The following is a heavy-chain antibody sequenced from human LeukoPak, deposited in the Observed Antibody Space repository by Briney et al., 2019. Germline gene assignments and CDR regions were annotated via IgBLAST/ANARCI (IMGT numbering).Heavy chain of an antibody. CDR1: GYTFTSYG. Sequence: ASVKVSCKASGYTFTSYGISWVRQAPGQGLEWMGWISAYNGNTNYAQKLQGRVTMTTDTSTSTSYMELRSLRSDDTAVYYCARCYYDSSGYWFDPWGQGTLVTVSS. CDR2: ISAYNGNT. V-gene: IGHV1-18*01. J-gene: IGHJ5*02. CDR3: ARCYYDSSGYWFDP. D-gene: IGHD3-22*01.